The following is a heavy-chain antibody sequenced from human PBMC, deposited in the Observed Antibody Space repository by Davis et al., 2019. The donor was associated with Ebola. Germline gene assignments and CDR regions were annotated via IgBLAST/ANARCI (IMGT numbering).Heavy chain of an antibody. J-gene: IGHJ4*02. CDR3: ARVGDFQGVY. D-gene: IGHD2-8*01. CDR2: IYSSGDI. V-gene: IGHV4-61*08. Sequence: PSETLSLTCAVSGGAVSSGGYFWAWIRQLPGKGLEWVGYIYSSGDIHLSPSLKSRVSMFRDTSKNQFSVALTSVTAADTAVYYCARVGDFQGVYWGQGILVTVSS. CDR1: GGAVSSGGYF.